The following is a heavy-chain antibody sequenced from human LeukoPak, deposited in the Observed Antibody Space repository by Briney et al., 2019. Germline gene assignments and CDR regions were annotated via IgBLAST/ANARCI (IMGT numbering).Heavy chain of an antibody. D-gene: IGHD3-10*01. Sequence: SVKVSCKASGGTFSSYAISWVRQAPGQGLEWMGRIIPILGIANYAQKFQGRVTITADKSTSTAYMELSSLRSEDTAVYYCAKSEYYYGSGSLYYFDYWGQGTLVTVSS. CDR3: AKSEYYYGSGSLYYFDY. J-gene: IGHJ4*02. CDR1: GGTFSSYA. CDR2: IIPILGIA. V-gene: IGHV1-69*04.